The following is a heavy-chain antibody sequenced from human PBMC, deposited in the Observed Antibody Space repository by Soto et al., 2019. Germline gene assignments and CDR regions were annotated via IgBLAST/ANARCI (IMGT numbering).Heavy chain of an antibody. V-gene: IGHV3-23*01. Sequence: GGSLRLSCAASGFTFSSYAMSWVRQAPGKGLEWVSAISGSGGSTYYADSVKGRFTISRDNSKNTLSLQMNSLRAEDTAVYYCAKDNDGDYGYGMDVWGQGTTVTVSS. D-gene: IGHD4-17*01. J-gene: IGHJ6*02. CDR3: AKDNDGDYGYGMDV. CDR1: GFTFSSYA. CDR2: ISGSGGST.